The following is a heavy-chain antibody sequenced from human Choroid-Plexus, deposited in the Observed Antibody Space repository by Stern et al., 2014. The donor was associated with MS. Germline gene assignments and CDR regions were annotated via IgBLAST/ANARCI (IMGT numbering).Heavy chain of an antibody. D-gene: IGHD2/OR15-2a*01. CDR2: VSYDGSNK. Sequence: VQLVESGGGVVQPGRPLRLSCVASGFTLGSWAMHWVRQAPGKGLEGVAGVSYDGSNKYDADSVKGRFTISRDNSQNTLYMQMSSLRPEDTAVYYCAKDRQYLTYFFDHWGQGSLVTVSS. J-gene: IGHJ5*02. CDR3: AKDRQYLTYFFDH. V-gene: IGHV3-30*18. CDR1: GFTLGSWA.